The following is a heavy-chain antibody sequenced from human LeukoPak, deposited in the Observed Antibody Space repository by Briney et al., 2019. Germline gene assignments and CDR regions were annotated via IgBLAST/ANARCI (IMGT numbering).Heavy chain of an antibody. J-gene: IGHJ3*02. Sequence: SVKVSCKASGRTFSSYAISWVRQAPGQGLEGMGGIIPIFGTANYAQKFQGRITITADEYTSTAYMELSSLRSEDTAVYYRARDRDTYYDFWSGFLSAFDIWGQGTMVSVSS. CDR2: IIPIFGTA. V-gene: IGHV1-69*13. CDR1: GRTFSSYA. D-gene: IGHD3-3*01. CDR3: ARDRDTYYDFWSGFLSAFDI.